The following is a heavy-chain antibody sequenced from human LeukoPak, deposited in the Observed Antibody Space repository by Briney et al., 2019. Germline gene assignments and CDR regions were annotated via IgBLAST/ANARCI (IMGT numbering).Heavy chain of an antibody. Sequence: PSETLSLTCAVYGGSFSGYYWSWIRQPPGKGLEWIGYIYYSGSTNYNPSLKSRVTISVDTSKNQLSLKLSSVTAVDTAVYYCARASGYPYWGQGTLVTVSS. CDR2: IYYSGST. CDR3: ARASGYPY. V-gene: IGHV4-59*01. CDR1: GGSFSGYY. D-gene: IGHD3-22*01. J-gene: IGHJ4*02.